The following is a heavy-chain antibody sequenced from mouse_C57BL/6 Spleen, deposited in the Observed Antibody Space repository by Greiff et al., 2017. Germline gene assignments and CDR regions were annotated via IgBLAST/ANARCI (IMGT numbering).Heavy chain of an antibody. V-gene: IGHV5-17*01. Sequence: DVKLVESGGGLVKPGGSLKLSCAASGFTFSDYGMHWVRQAPEKGLEWVAYISSGSSTIYYADTVKGRFTISRDNAKNTLFLQMTSLRSEDTAMYYCARRDYGVDYWGQGTTLTVSS. CDR3: ARRDYGVDY. J-gene: IGHJ2*01. CDR1: GFTFSDYG. CDR2: ISSGSSTI. D-gene: IGHD1-2*01.